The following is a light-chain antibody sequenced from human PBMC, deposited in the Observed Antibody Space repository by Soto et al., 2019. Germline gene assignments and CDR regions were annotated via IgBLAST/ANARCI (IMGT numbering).Light chain of an antibody. CDR2: GNS. V-gene: IGLV1-40*01. CDR1: SSNIGAGYD. J-gene: IGLJ3*02. CDR3: QSYDSSLSSWV. Sequence: QSVLTQPPSVSGAPGQRVTISCSGSSSNIGAGYDVHWYQQLPGTAPKLLISGNSNRPSGVPDRFSGSKSGTSASLAITGLQAEDEADYYCQSYDSSLSSWVFGGGTQLPS.